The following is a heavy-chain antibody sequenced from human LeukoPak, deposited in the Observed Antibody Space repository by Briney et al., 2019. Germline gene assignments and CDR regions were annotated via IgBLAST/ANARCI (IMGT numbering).Heavy chain of an antibody. D-gene: IGHD2-2*01. CDR2: IYYSGST. CDR3: ASGPQPFDY. Sequence: SETLSLTCAVSGYSISSGYYWGWIRQPPGKGLEWIGSIYYSGSTYYNPSLKSRVTISVDTSKNQFSLKLSSVTAADTAVYYCASGPQPFDYWGQGTLVTVSS. V-gene: IGHV4-38-2*01. CDR1: GYSISSGYY. J-gene: IGHJ4*02.